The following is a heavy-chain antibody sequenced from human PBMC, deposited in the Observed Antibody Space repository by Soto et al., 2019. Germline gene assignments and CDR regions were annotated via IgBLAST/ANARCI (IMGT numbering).Heavy chain of an antibody. Sequence: ASVKVSCKASGSTFRSNAMSWVRQAPGQGPEWMGGTIPLFDTAIYARKFKGRVTFTADESTSTAYMELSSLRSEDTAVYYCATLDYYDNSGYSLYFDYWGLGTLVTVSS. V-gene: IGHV1-69*13. CDR3: ATLDYYDNSGYSLYFDY. CDR1: GSTFRSNA. CDR2: TIPLFDTA. J-gene: IGHJ4*02. D-gene: IGHD3-22*01.